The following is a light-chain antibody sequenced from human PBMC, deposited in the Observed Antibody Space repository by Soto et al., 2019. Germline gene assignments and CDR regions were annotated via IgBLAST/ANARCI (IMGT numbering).Light chain of an antibody. Sequence: QSVLTQPPSASGSRGQSVTISCTGTSGDVGAYDYVSWYQQHPGKAPKLLIYEVTKRPLGVPDRFSGSKSGNAASLTVSGLQAEDEADYYCSSYAGSNYPYVFGTGTKVTVL. CDR2: EVT. J-gene: IGLJ1*01. CDR3: SSYAGSNYPYV. CDR1: SGDVGAYDY. V-gene: IGLV2-8*01.